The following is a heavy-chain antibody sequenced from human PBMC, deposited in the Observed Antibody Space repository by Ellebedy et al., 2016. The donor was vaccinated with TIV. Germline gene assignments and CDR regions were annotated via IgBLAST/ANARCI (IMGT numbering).Heavy chain of an antibody. D-gene: IGHD2-15*01. CDR2: LNSDGSST. Sequence: PGGSLRLSCAASGFIFSGYWMHWVRQAPGKGLVWVSRLNSDGSSTRYADSVRGRFTISSDNAKNTLYLQMNALSAEETAVYYCARVGCSDASCYYYDYYYMDVWGKGTAVTVSS. CDR3: ARVGCSDASCYYYDYYYMDV. J-gene: IGHJ6*03. CDR1: GFIFSGYW. V-gene: IGHV3-74*01.